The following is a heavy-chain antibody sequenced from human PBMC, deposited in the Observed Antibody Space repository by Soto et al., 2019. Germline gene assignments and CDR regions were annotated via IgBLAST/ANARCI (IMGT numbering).Heavy chain of an antibody. V-gene: IGHV3-30*03. Sequence: PGGSLRLSCAASGFTFSSYGMHWVRQAPGKGLEWVAVISYDGSNKYYADSVKGRFTISRDNSKNTLYLQMNSLRAEDTAVYYCARVGGLWLISDYFDYWGQGTLVTVSS. J-gene: IGHJ4*02. CDR1: GFTFSSYG. CDR3: ARVGGLWLISDYFDY. CDR2: ISYDGSNK. D-gene: IGHD5-18*01.